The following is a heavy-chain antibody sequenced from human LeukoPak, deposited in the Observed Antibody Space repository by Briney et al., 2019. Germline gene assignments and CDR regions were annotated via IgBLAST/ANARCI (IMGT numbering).Heavy chain of an antibody. D-gene: IGHD6-6*01. CDR3: ARGAVEYSSSSDYYYYYMDV. V-gene: IGHV4-59*08. CDR2: IYYSGST. CDR1: GGSISSYY. J-gene: IGHJ6*03. Sequence: PSETLSLTCTVSGGSISSYYWSWIRQPPGKGLEWIGYIYYSGSTNYNPSLKSRVTISVDTSKNQFSLKLSSVTAADTAVYYCARGAVEYSSSSDYYYYYMDVWGKGTTVTVSS.